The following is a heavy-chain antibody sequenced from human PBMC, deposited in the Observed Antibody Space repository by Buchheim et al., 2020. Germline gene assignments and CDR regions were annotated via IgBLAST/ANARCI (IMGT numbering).Heavy chain of an antibody. CDR1: GFTFSSYW. Sequence: EVQLVESGGGLVQPGGSLRLSCAASGFTFSSYWMSWVRQAPGKGLEWVANIKQDGSEKYYVDSVKGRFTISRDNAKNSLYLQMNSLRAEDTAVYYCARDDVVVVPAAISIYYYYGMDVWGQGTT. D-gene: IGHD2-2*01. CDR3: ARDDVVVVPAAISIYYYYGMDV. CDR2: IKQDGSEK. J-gene: IGHJ6*02. V-gene: IGHV3-7*01.